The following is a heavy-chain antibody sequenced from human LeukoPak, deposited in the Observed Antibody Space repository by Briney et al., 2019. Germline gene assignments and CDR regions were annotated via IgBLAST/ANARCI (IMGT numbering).Heavy chain of an antibody. CDR3: ARGPPHYDFWSGYSQVPYYYYGMDV. CDR2: XXXXXXT. V-gene: IGHV4-59*12. CDR1: GGSXSXXX. J-gene: IGHJ6*02. Sequence: PSETLSLTCTVSGGSXSXXXXXWXXQXXXXXXXXXXXXXXXXXTXXNPSLKSRVTISVDTSKNQFSLKLSSVTAADTAVYYCARGPPHYDFWSGYSQVPYYYYGMDVWGQGTTVTVSS. D-gene: IGHD3-3*01.